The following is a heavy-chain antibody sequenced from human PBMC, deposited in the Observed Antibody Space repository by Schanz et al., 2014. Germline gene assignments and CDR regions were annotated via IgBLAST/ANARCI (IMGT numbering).Heavy chain of an antibody. D-gene: IGHD5-18*01. CDR1: EYSFTSYS. CDR2: INTANGNA. J-gene: IGHJ3*02. V-gene: IGHV1-3*04. CDR3: ARDLPYCDGGKCYSDGFDI. Sequence: QVHLVQSGAEVKRPGASVKVSCKASEYSFTSYSMHWVRQAPGQRLEWMGWINTANGNAKYSANFQARVTITRDTSATTAYMELTNLRSEDTAVDYCARDLPYCDGGKCYSDGFDIWGQGTLVTISS.